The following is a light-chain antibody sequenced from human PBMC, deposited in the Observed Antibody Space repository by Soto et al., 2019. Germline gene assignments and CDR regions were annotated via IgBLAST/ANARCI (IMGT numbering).Light chain of an antibody. J-gene: IGKJ5*01. CDR2: GAS. CDR3: QQYDSSPIT. V-gene: IGKV3-20*01. Sequence: EIVLTQSPATLSVTPGERATLSCRASQSVSSSYLAWYQQKPGQAPSLLIYGASRRATGIPDRFSGSGSGTDFTLTISRLEPEDFAVYYCQQYDSSPITFGQGTLLEIK. CDR1: QSVSSSY.